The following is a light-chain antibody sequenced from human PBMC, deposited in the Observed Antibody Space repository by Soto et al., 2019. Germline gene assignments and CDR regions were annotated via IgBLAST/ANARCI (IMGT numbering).Light chain of an antibody. Sequence: DIQMTQSPSPLPASVGDRVIITCQASQAISNHLNWYQQKPGRAPTLLIYDTSNLETGVPSRFRGSGGGTDFTFTITSLQPEDFATYFCQQTDELPLTFGGGTTVDMK. CDR1: QAISNH. J-gene: IGKJ4*01. CDR2: DTS. V-gene: IGKV1-33*01. CDR3: QQTDELPLT.